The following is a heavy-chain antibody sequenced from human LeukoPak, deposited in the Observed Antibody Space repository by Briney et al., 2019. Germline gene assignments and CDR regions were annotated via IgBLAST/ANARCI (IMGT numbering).Heavy chain of an antibody. Sequence: SETLSLTCAVYGGSFSGYYWSWIRQPPGKGLGWIGEINHSGSTNYNPSLKSRVTISVDTSKNQFSLKLSSVTAADTAVYYCAREPYYDFWSGYYPFDYWGQGTLVTVSS. V-gene: IGHV4-34*01. CDR1: GGSFSGYY. CDR3: AREPYYDFWSGYYPFDY. D-gene: IGHD3-3*01. CDR2: INHSGST. J-gene: IGHJ4*02.